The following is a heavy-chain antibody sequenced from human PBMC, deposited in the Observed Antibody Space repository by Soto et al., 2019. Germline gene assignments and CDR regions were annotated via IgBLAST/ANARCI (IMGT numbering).Heavy chain of an antibody. CDR1: GYTFTSYY. D-gene: IGHD3-16*02. Sequence: ASVKVSCKASGYTFTSYYMHWVRQAPGQGLEWMGIINPSGGSTSYAQKFQGRATMTRDTSTSTVYMELSSLRSEDTAVYYCARDTPSMITFGGVIASYYGMDVWGQGTTVTVSS. J-gene: IGHJ6*02. V-gene: IGHV1-46*01. CDR3: ARDTPSMITFGGVIASYYGMDV. CDR2: INPSGGST.